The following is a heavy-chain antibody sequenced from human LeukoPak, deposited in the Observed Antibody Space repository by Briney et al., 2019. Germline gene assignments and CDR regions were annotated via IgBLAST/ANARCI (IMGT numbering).Heavy chain of an antibody. CDR3: AISDILTGYHDY. J-gene: IGHJ4*02. V-gene: IGHV1-69*02. CDR2: IIPILGIA. Sequence: GASVKVSCKASGYTFTSYYMHWVRQAPGQGLEWMGRIIPILGIANYAQKFQGRVTITADKSTSTAYMELSSLRSEDTAVYYCAISDILTGYHDYWGQGTLVTVSS. D-gene: IGHD3-9*01. CDR1: GYTFTSYY.